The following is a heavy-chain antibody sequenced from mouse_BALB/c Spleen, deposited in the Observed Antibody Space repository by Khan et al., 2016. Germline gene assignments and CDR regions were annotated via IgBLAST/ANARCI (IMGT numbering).Heavy chain of an antibody. J-gene: IGHJ2*01. CDR3: ARQDKYGDWAYYFDY. D-gene: IGHD2-13*01. V-gene: IGHV9-3-1*01. CDR2: INTYTGKP. Sequence: QIQLVQSGPELKKPGETVKISCKASGYTFTDYGMNWMKQAPGKVLKWMGWINTYTGKPTYADDFKGRFAFSLETSANTAYLQINILKNEDTATXFCARQDKYGDWAYYFDYWGQGTTLTVSS. CDR1: GYTFTDYG.